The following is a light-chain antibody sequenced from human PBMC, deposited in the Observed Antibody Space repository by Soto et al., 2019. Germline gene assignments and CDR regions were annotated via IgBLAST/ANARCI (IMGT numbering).Light chain of an antibody. V-gene: IGKV1-5*01. Sequence: DIQMTQSPSTLSASVGDRVTITCRASQSISSWLAWYQQKPGKAPKLLIYDASSLESGVPSRFRGSGSDTEFTLTSNNLQPDDFATYHCQQYKRYSLTFGGGTKVEIK. CDR2: DAS. CDR1: QSISSW. CDR3: QQYKRYSLT. J-gene: IGKJ4*01.